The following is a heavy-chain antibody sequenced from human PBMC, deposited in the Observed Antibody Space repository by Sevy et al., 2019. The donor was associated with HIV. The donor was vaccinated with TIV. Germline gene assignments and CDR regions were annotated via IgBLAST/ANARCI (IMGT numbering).Heavy chain of an antibody. D-gene: IGHD3-10*01. J-gene: IGHJ4*02. CDR2: INSDDTSI. Sequence: GGSLRLSCEASGFPFSSHWMHWVRQGPGQGLVWVSGINSDDTSIPYADSVKGRFTISRDNVKNTLYLQMSRLRAEDTVLNYCARGSGVAFDYWGQGTLVTVSS. V-gene: IGHV3-74*01. CDR1: GFPFSSHW. CDR3: ARGSGVAFDY.